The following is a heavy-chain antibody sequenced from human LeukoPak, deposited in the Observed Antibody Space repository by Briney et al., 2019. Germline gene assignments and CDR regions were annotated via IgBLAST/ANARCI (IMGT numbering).Heavy chain of an antibody. CDR1: GFTFSSYG. V-gene: IGHV3-21*01. CDR2: ISSTSTYI. CDR3: ARFDYADYLASDY. J-gene: IGHJ4*02. Sequence: GRSLRLSCAASGFTFSSYGMHWVRQAPGKGLEWVSSISSTSTYIHYADSVKGRFTISRDNAKNSLYLQMNSLRAEDTAVYYCARFDYADYLASDYWGQGTLVTVSS. D-gene: IGHD4-17*01.